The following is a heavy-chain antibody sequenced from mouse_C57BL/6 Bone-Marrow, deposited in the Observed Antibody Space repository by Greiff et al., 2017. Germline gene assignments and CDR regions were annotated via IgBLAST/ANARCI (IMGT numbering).Heavy chain of an antibody. D-gene: IGHD5-1*01. CDR3: ARHTYWFDY. Sequence: EVMLVESGGDLVKPGGSLKLSCAASGFTFSSYGMSWVRQTPDKRLEWVGTISSGGGYTYYPDSVKGRFTISRDNAKNTLYLQLSSLKSEDTAVYYCARHTYWFDYWGQGTLVTVSA. J-gene: IGHJ3*01. CDR1: GFTFSSYG. V-gene: IGHV5-6*01. CDR2: ISSGGGYT.